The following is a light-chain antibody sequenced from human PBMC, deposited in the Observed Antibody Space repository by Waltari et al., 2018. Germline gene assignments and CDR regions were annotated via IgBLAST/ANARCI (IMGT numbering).Light chain of an antibody. CDR3: QQGYSYPYS. V-gene: IGKV1-16*01. CDR1: QGIGNN. J-gene: IGKJ2*03. Sequence: EIQMTQSPSSLSASLGDTVTITCQASQGIGNNLNWYQQKPGKAPKLLIYRASSLQSGIPSRFSGSGSGTDFTLIISSLQPEDFATYYCQQGYSYPYSFGQGTKVEIK. CDR2: RAS.